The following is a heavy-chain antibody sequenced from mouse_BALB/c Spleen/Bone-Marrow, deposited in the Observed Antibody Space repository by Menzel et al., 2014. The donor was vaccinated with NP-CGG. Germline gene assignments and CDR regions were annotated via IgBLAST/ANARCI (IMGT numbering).Heavy chain of an antibody. Sequence: EVKLVESGQGNLVRPGGSLKLSCAASGFTFSSYGMSWVRQTPDKRLEWVATISTGAGYIYYPDSVKGRFTLSRDNAKNTLYLQMSSLKSEDTAMYYCARHRHGNAVSYYAMDYWGQGTSVTVSS. CDR2: ISTGAGYI. CDR3: ARHRHGNAVSYYAMDY. J-gene: IGHJ4*01. V-gene: IGHV5-6*01. D-gene: IGHD2-1*01. CDR1: GFTFSSYG.